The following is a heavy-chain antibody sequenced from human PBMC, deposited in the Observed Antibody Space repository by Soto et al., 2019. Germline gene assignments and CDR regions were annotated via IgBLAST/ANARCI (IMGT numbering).Heavy chain of an antibody. CDR2: VYYRGRS. V-gene: IGHV4-39*01. CDR1: GGTFSNSNYY. Sequence: PSVTLCLTCTVSGGTFSNSNYYLGWIRQSTGKELEWIGSVYYRGRSYSNSSVKSRVTISVHTHKNQFTLKLTAVNASDTAASSCVRQGTSGLSHADHEYWGAGAMVTVSS. CDR3: VRQGTSGLSHADHEY. D-gene: IGHD2-2*01. J-gene: IGHJ4*02.